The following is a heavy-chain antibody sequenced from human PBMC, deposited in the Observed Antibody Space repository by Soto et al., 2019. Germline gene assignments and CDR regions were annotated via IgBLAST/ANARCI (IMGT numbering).Heavy chain of an antibody. CDR2: ISSSSSYI. CDR3: AREGLRTVVTPYYYYYGMDV. V-gene: IGHV3-21*01. J-gene: IGHJ6*02. Sequence: PGGSLRLSCAASGFTFSSYSMNWVRQAPGKGLEWVSSISSSSSYIYYADSVKGRFTISRGNAKNSLYLQMNSLRAEDTAVYYCAREGLRTVVTPYYYYYGMDVWGQGTTVTVSS. D-gene: IGHD2-21*02. CDR1: GFTFSSYS.